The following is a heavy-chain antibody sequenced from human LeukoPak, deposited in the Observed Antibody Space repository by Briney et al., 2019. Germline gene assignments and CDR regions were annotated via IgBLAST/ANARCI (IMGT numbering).Heavy chain of an antibody. D-gene: IGHD3-22*01. V-gene: IGHV3-23*01. CDR2: ISGSGGST. Sequence: GGTLRLSCAASGFTFSSYGMSWVRQAPGKGLEWVSAISGSGGSTYYADSVKGRFTISRDNSKNTLYLQMNSLRAEDTAVYYCAKVITMIIVVIDALDYWGQGTLVTVSS. CDR1: GFTFSSYG. J-gene: IGHJ4*02. CDR3: AKVITMIIVVIDALDY.